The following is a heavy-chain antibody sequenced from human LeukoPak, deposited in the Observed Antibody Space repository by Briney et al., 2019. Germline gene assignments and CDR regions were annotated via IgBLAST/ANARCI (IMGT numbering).Heavy chain of an antibody. Sequence: PGGSLRLSCAASGFTFSSYWMSWVRQAPGKGLEWVANIKQDGSEKYYVDSVKGRFTISRDDAKNSLYLQMNSLRSEDTAVYYCARVGVRFYYGSGSYPLDYWGQGTLVTVSS. CDR1: GFTFSSYW. CDR2: IKQDGSEK. V-gene: IGHV3-7*01. CDR3: ARVGVRFYYGSGSYPLDY. D-gene: IGHD3-10*01. J-gene: IGHJ4*02.